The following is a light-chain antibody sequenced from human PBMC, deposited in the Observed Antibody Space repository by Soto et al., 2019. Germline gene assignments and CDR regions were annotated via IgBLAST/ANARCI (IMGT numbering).Light chain of an antibody. J-gene: IGKJ4*01. CDR2: DAS. CDR3: QQYDNRPLT. Sequence: DIHMTLSPSSLSASVGDRVTITCQASQDISNYLNWYQQKPGKAPKLLIYDASNLETGVPSRFSGSGSGTDFTFTISSLQPEDIATYYCQQYDNRPLTFGGGTKVDIK. CDR1: QDISNY. V-gene: IGKV1-33*01.